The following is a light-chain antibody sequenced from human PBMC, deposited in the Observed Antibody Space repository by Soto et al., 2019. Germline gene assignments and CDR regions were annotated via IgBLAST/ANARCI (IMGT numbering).Light chain of an antibody. CDR3: QQYYDTPLT. V-gene: IGKV4-1*01. CDR2: WAS. J-gene: IGKJ4*01. Sequence: DIVMTQSPDSLAVSLGERATINCKSSQSLLYSSNNRNYLAWYQQKSGQPPKLLIYWASSRESGVPDRFSGSGSGTDFTLTISSLQSEDGAVYYCQQYYDTPLTFGGGTKVEIK. CDR1: QSLLYSSNNRNY.